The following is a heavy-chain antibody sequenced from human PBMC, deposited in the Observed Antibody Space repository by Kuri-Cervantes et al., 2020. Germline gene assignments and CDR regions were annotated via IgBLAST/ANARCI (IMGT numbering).Heavy chain of an antibody. J-gene: IGHJ4*02. Sequence: GGSLRLSCAASGFTFSNYGMHWVRQAPGEGLEWVAVISYDGTNKYYADSVKGRFTISRDNSKNTLYLQMNSLRAEDTAVYYCAKGELLQGYFDYWGQGTLVTVSS. CDR3: AKGELLQGYFDY. V-gene: IGHV3-30*18. CDR1: GFTFSNYG. CDR2: ISYDGTNK. D-gene: IGHD1-26*01.